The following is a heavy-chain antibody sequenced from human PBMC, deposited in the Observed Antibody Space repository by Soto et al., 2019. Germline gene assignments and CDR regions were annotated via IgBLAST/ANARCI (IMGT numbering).Heavy chain of an antibody. CDR2: INPNSGGT. CDR1: GYTFTGYY. Sequence: ASVKVSCKASGYTFTGYYMHWVRQAPGQGLEWMGWINPNSGGTNYAQKFQGWVTMTRDTSISTAYMELRSLRSDDTAVYYCARVRPTQWELLNLDYWGQGTLVTVSS. J-gene: IGHJ4*02. CDR3: ARVRPTQWELLNLDY. V-gene: IGHV1-2*04. D-gene: IGHD1-26*01.